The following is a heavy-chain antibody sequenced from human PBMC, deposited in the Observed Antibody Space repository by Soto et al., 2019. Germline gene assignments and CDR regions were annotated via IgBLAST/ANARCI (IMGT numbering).Heavy chain of an antibody. Sequence: QLQLRESGPGLVKPSETLSLTCTVSGNSISGTSSFWAWIRQPPGKNLEWIVSVYYTGSTYYNSSLKSRVSISIDTSKNQCSLSLNSVTAADTAVYYCTRRVRSTGLLDYWGQGALVTVSS. D-gene: IGHD4-4*01. CDR3: TRRVRSTGLLDY. J-gene: IGHJ4*02. CDR2: VYYTGST. V-gene: IGHV4-39*07. CDR1: GNSISGTSSF.